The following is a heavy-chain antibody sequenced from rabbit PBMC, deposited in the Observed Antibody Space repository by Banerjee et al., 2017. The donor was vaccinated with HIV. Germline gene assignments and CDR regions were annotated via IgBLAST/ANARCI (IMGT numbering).Heavy chain of an antibody. J-gene: IGHJ4*01. V-gene: IGHV1S40*01. D-gene: IGHD4-2*01. CDR3: ARAGVYTGPDYDL. Sequence: YANWAKGRFTVSKASSTTVTLQMTGLTAADTATYFCARAGVYTGPDYDLWGPGTLVTVS.